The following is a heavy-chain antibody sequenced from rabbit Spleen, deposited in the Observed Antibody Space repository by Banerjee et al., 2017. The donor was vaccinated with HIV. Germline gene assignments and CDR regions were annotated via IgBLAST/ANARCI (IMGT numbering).Heavy chain of an antibody. J-gene: IGHJ4*01. V-gene: IGHV1S47*01. CDR2: ITSGGTT. D-gene: IGHD4-1*01. CDR1: GFSFSSGYD. Sequence: QEQLVESGGGLVQPEGSLTLTCTASGFSFSSGYDMFWVRQAPGKGLEYIGYITSGGTTYYASWAKGRFTITRSTNLNTVTLQMTSLTAADTATYFCARDGDGGWGAYFNLWGQGTLVTVS. CDR3: ARDGDGGWGAYFNL.